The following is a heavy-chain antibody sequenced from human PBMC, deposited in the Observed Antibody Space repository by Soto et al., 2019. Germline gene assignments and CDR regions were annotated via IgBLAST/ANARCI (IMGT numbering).Heavy chain of an antibody. V-gene: IGHV3-73*01. CDR1: GFTFSGSA. CDR3: TRVPIAVAGKREYYYYYGMDV. J-gene: IGHJ6*02. Sequence: GGSLRLSCAASGFTFSGSAMHWVRQASGKGLEWVGRIRSKANSYATAYAASVKGRFTISRDDSKNTAYLQMNSLKTEDTAVYYCTRVPIAVAGKREYYYYYGMDVWGQGTTVTV. CDR2: IRSKANSYAT. D-gene: IGHD6-19*01.